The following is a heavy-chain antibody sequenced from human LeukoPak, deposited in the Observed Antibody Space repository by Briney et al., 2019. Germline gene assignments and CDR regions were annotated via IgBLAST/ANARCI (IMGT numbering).Heavy chain of an antibody. V-gene: IGHV3-21*01. D-gene: IGHD3-16*01. CDR3: ARDLGYFFDY. Sequence: GGSLRLSCAASGLTFSIYSMNCGRQAPGKGLEWVSSISMSSTYIYYADSVKGRFTISRDNAKNSLYLQMNSLRAEDSAVYYGARDLGYFFDYWGQGTPVTVSS. J-gene: IGHJ4*02. CDR2: ISMSSTYI. CDR1: GLTFSIYS.